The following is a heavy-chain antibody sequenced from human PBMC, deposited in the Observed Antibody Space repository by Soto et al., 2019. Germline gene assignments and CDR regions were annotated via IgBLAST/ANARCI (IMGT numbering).Heavy chain of an antibody. D-gene: IGHD2-21*02. J-gene: IGHJ5*02. CDR2: IYYSGST. V-gene: IGHV4-30-4*01. CDR1: GGSISSGDYY. Sequence: SETLSLTCTVSGGSISSGDYYWSWIRQPPGKGLEWIGYIYYSGSTYYNPSLKSRVTISVDTSKNQFPLKLSSVTAAYTAVYYCARGGDYHNWFDPWGQGTLVTVSS. CDR3: ARGGDYHNWFDP.